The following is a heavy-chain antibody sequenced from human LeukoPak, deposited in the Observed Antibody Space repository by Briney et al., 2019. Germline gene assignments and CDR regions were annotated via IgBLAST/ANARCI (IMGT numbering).Heavy chain of an antibody. CDR1: GYSFINYW. CDR3: AGRMRYYYGSGSYSPE. CDR2: IYPGDSDT. V-gene: IGHV5-51*01. D-gene: IGHD3-10*01. J-gene: IGHJ4*02. Sequence: GESLKISCRGSGYSFINYWIGWVRQIPWKGLDWMGIIYPGDSDTRNSPSFQGQVTISADKSISTAYLQWSSLKASDSAMYYCAGRMRYYYGSGSYSPEWGQGTLVTVSS.